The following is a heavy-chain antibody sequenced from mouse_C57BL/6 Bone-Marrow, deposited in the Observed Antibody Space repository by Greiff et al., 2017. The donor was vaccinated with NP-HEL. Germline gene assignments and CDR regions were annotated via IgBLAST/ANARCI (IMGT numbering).Heavy chain of an antibody. V-gene: IGHV1-50*01. CDR3: ARVVYYYGSSYEYVDV. Sequence: VQLQQPGAELVKPGASVKLSCKASGYTFTSYWMQWVKQRPGQGLEWIGEIDPSDSYTNYNQKFKGKATLTVDTSSSTAYMQLSSLTSEDSAVYYCARVVYYYGSSYEYVDVWGTGTTVTVSS. CDR1: GYTFTSYW. J-gene: IGHJ1*03. D-gene: IGHD1-1*01. CDR2: IDPSDSYT.